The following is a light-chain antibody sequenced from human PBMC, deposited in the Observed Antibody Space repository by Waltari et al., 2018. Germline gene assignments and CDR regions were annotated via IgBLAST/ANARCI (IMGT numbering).Light chain of an antibody. Sequence: ELVLTQSPGTLSLSPGDRVTLYCRASQTVTSNFLAWYQQKPGQAPRLLIHGAYSRATGVPGRFSASASGTDFTLTINGLEPEDFAVYYCQQYGSAPLTFGGGTKVESK. CDR3: QQYGSAPLT. CDR2: GAY. J-gene: IGKJ4*01. CDR1: QTVTSNF. V-gene: IGKV3-20*01.